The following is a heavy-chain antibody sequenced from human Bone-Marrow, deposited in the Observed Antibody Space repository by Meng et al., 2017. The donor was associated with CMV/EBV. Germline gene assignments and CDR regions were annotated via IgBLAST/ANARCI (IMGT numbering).Heavy chain of an antibody. J-gene: IGHJ4*02. V-gene: IGHV3-30-3*01. CDR3: AKGSGKLGIVGSLDY. CDR1: GFTFSSYA. D-gene: IGHD7-27*01. CDR2: ISYDGSNK. Sequence: GESLKISCAASGFTFSSYAMHWVRQAPGKGLEWVAVISYDGSNKYYADSVKGRFTISRDNSKNTLYLQMNSLRAEDTAVYYCAKGSGKLGIVGSLDYWGQGTQVTVSS.